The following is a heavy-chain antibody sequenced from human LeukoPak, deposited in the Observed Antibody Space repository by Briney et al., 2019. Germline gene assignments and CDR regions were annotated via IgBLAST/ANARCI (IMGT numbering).Heavy chain of an antibody. V-gene: IGHV3-21*01. CDR3: ARRDDLSSSYDY. J-gene: IGHJ4*02. CDR1: GFTFSSYS. CDR2: ISSSSSYI. Sequence: GGSLRLSCAASGFTFSSYSMNWVRQAPGKGLEWVSSISSSSSYIYYADSVKGRFTISRDNAKNSLYLQMNSLRAEDTVVYYCARRDDLSSSYDYWGQGTLVTVSS. D-gene: IGHD6-13*01.